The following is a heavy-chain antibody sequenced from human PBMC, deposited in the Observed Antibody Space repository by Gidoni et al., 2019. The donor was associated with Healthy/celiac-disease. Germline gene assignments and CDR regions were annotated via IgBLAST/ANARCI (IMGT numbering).Heavy chain of an antibody. CDR2: IYYSGST. D-gene: IGHD6-19*01. V-gene: IGHV4-39*01. J-gene: IGHJ1*01. CDR3: ARQDGYSSGWYEYFQH. CDR1: GGSISSSSYY. Sequence: QLQLQESGPGLVKPSETLSLTCPVSGGSISSSSYYWGWIRQPPGKGLEWIGSIYYSGSTYYNPSLKSRVTISVDTSKNQFSLKLSSVTAADTAVYYCARQDGYSSGWYEYFQHWGQGTLVTVSS.